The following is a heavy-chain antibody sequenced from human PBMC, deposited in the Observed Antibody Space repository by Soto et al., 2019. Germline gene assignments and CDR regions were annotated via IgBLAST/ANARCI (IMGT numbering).Heavy chain of an antibody. Sequence: EVQLLESGGGLVQPGGSLRLSCAASGFTFSSYAMSWVRQAPGKGLEWVSAISGSGGSTYYADSVKGRFTISRDNSKNTLYLQMNSLRAEDTAVYYCAKIPHSSSVYLDAFDIWGQGTRVSVSS. J-gene: IGHJ3*02. CDR1: GFTFSSYA. CDR3: AKIPHSSSVYLDAFDI. CDR2: ISGSGGST. V-gene: IGHV3-23*01. D-gene: IGHD6-13*01.